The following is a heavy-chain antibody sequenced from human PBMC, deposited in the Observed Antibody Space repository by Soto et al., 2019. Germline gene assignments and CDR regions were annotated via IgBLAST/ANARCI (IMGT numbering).Heavy chain of an antibody. CDR1: GFTFSSYW. Sequence: GGSLRLSCAASGFTFSSYWMHWVRQAPGEGLVWVSRIDPDGTTTHYADSVKGRFTISRDNAKNTLYLQMSSLRDEDTAIYYCAGMILWNRDYWGQGTLVTVSS. V-gene: IGHV3-74*01. CDR3: AGMILWNRDY. D-gene: IGHD3-10*01. CDR2: IDPDGTTT. J-gene: IGHJ4*02.